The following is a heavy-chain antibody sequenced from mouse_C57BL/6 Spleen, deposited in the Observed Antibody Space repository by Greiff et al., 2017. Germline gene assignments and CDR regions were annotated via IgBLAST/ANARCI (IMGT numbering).Heavy chain of an antibody. CDR2: IDPSDSET. CDR3: ARDWDVWFAY. V-gene: IGHV1-52*01. CDR1: GYTFTSYW. D-gene: IGHD4-1*01. Sequence: QVQLQQPGAELVRPGSSVKLSCKASGYTFTSYWMHWVKQRPIQGLEWIGNIDPSDSETHYNQKFKDKATVTVDKSSSTAYMQLSSLTSEDSAVYYCARDWDVWFAYWGQGTLVTVSA. J-gene: IGHJ3*01.